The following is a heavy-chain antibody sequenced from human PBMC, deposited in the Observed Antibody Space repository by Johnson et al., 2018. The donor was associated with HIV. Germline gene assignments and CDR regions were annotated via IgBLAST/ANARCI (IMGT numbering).Heavy chain of an antibody. CDR1: GFTFSDYY. V-gene: IGHV3-11*01. CDR2: ISGSGGTT. Sequence: QVQLVESGGGLVKPGGSLRLSCAASGFTFSDYYMTWIRQAPGKGLEWVSYISGSGGTTYYADSVKGRFTISRDTSKSTLYLQMSSLRAEDTAVYYCAREVAGDYGDSPGAFDIWGQGTMVTVSS. CDR3: AREVAGDYGDSPGAFDI. D-gene: IGHD4-17*01. J-gene: IGHJ3*02.